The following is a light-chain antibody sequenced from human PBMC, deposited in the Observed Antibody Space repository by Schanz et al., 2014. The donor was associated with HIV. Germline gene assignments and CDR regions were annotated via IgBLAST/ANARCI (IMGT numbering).Light chain of an antibody. V-gene: IGLV2-14*03. CDR2: DVS. CDR1: SSDVGGYNY. Sequence: QSALTQPASVSGSPGQSITISCTGTSSDVGGYNYVSWYQQHPGKVPKLMIYDVSSRPSGVSNRFSGSKSGNTASLTISGLQAEDEADYYCCSYAGSTTFYVFATGTKLTVL. CDR3: CSYAGSTTFYV. J-gene: IGLJ1*01.